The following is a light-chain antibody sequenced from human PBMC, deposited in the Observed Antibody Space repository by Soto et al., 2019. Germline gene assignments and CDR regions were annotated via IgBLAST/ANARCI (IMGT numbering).Light chain of an antibody. CDR3: QTWGTGIQV. CDR2: LNSDGSH. CDR1: SGDSSYA. V-gene: IGLV4-69*01. J-gene: IGLJ2*01. Sequence: QLVLTQSPSASASLGASVKLTCIRSSGDSSYAIAWHQQQPEKGPRYLMKLNSDGSHSKGDGIPDRFSGSSSGAERYLTISSLQSEDEADYYCQTWGTGIQVFGGGTKVTVL.